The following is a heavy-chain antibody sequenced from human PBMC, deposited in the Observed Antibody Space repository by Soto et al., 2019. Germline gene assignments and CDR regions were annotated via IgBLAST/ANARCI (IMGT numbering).Heavy chain of an antibody. J-gene: IGHJ6*03. Sequence: GGSLRLSCAASGFTFSSYAMSWVRQAPGKGLEWVSAISGSGGSTYYADSVKGRFTISRDNSKNTLYLQMNSLKTEDTAVYYCTTSRPYCSSTSCYYYYYMDVWGKGTTVTVSS. CDR1: GFTFSSYA. D-gene: IGHD2-2*01. CDR2: ISGSGGST. V-gene: IGHV3-23*01. CDR3: TTSRPYCSSTSCYYYYYMDV.